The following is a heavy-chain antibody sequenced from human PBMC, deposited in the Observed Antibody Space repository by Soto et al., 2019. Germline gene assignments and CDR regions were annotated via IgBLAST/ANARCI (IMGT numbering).Heavy chain of an antibody. CDR2: ISGSGGST. Sequence: GGSLRLSCAASGFTFSSYAISWVRQAPGKGLEWVSAISGSGGSTYYADSVKGRFTISRDNSKNTLYLQMNSLRAEDTAVYYCAKSIAVAGTGTFDYWGQETLVTVSS. CDR1: GFTFSSYA. V-gene: IGHV3-23*01. J-gene: IGHJ4*02. CDR3: AKSIAVAGTGTFDY. D-gene: IGHD6-19*01.